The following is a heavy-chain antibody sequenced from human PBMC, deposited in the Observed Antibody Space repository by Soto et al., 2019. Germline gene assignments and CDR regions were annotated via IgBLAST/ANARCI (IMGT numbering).Heavy chain of an antibody. V-gene: IGHV4-30-2*01. CDR2: IYHSGST. Sequence: QLQLQESGSGLVKPSQTLSLTCAVSGGSISSGGYSWSWIRQPPGKGLEWIGYIYHSGSTYYNPSLKRRVTRSVDRSKNQFSLKLSSLTAADTAVYYCAAGGGLPRYYWGQGTLVTVSS. J-gene: IGHJ4*02. D-gene: IGHD5-12*01. CDR3: AAGGGLPRYY. CDR1: GGSISSGGYS.